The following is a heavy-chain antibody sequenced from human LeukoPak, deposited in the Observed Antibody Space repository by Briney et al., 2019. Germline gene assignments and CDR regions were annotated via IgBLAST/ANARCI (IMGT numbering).Heavy chain of an antibody. CDR1: GFTFSGYA. CDR2: ISGSGGST. J-gene: IGHJ4*02. CDR3: AKSLRGRETSSFDY. V-gene: IGHV3-23*01. D-gene: IGHD3-10*01. Sequence: PGGSLRLSCAVSGFTFSGYAMSWVRQAPGKGLEWVSVISGSGGSTYHADSVKGRFTISRDNPKNTLYLQMNSLRAEDTAVYYCAKSLRGRETSSFDYWGQGTLVTVSS.